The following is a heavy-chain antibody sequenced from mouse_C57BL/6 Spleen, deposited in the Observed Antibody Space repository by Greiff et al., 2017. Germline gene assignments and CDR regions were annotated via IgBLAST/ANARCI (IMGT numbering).Heavy chain of an antibody. Sequence: EVMLVESGGGLVKPGGSLKLSCAASGFTFSSYAMSWVRQTPEKRLEWVATISDGGSYTYYPDNVKGRFTISRDNAKNNLYLQMSHLKSEDTAMYYCARDQKVGQGWFAYWGQGTLVTVSA. CDR3: ARDQKVGQGWFAY. D-gene: IGHD3-3*01. CDR1: GFTFSSYA. CDR2: ISDGGSYT. J-gene: IGHJ3*01. V-gene: IGHV5-4*01.